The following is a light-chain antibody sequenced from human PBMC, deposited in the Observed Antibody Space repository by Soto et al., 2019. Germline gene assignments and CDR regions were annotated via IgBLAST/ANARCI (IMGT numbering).Light chain of an antibody. CDR3: SSYAGGIKWV. J-gene: IGLJ3*02. CDR2: EVS. V-gene: IGLV2-8*01. CDR1: SGDVGGYNF. Sequence: QAVVTQPPSASGSPGQSVTISCTGTSGDVGGYNFVSWYQQHPGKAPKFMIYEVSKRPSGVPDRFSGSKSGNTASLTVSGLQAEDEADYYCSSYAGGIKWVFGGGTKVTVL.